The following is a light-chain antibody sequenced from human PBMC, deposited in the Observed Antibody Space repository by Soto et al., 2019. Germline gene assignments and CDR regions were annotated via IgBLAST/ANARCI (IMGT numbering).Light chain of an antibody. J-gene: IGKJ2*01. Sequence: EIVMTQSPATLSVSPGERATLSCRASQSVSRNLAWYQQKPGQAPRLLIYGASTRATGISARFSGSGSGTEFTLTISSLQSEEFAVYYCQQYNNWPTTFVQGTKLEIK. CDR1: QSVSRN. V-gene: IGKV3-15*01. CDR3: QQYNNWPTT. CDR2: GAS.